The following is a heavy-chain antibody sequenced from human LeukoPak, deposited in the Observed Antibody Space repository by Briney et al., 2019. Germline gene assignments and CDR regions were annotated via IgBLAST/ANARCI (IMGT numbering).Heavy chain of an antibody. CDR3: ARDQFPYYYGSGSYYTDYGMDV. J-gene: IGHJ6*02. Sequence: GGSLRLSCAASGFTVSSNYMSWVRQAPGKGLEWVSVIYSGGSTYYADSVKGRFTISRDNSKNTLYLQMNSLRAEDTAVYYCARDQFPYYYGSGSYYTDYGMDVWGQGTTVTVSS. V-gene: IGHV3-66*01. CDR1: GFTVSSNY. CDR2: IYSGGST. D-gene: IGHD3-10*01.